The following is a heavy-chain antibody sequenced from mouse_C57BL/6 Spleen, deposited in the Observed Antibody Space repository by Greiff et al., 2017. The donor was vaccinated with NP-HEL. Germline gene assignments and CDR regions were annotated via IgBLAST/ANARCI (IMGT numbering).Heavy chain of an antibody. V-gene: IGHV7-3*01. CDR3: ARGTTVVATPYYFDY. CDR2: IRNKANGYTT. Sequence: EVQGVESGGGLVQPGGSLSLSCAASGFTFTDYYMSWVRQPPGKALEWLGFIRNKANGYTTEYSASVKGRFTISRDNSQSILYIQMNALRAEDRATYYCARGTTVVATPYYFDYWGQGTTLTGSS. J-gene: IGHJ2*01. D-gene: IGHD1-1*01. CDR1: GFTFTDYY.